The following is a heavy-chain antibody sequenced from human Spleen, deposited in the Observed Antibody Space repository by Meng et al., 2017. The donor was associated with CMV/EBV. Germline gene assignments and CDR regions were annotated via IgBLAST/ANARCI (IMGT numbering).Heavy chain of an antibody. J-gene: IGHJ4*02. CDR2: IRSDGRIK. CDR1: GLKFSSYG. CDR3: AIRGDIAVVPVADY. V-gene: IGHV3-30*02. D-gene: IGHD2-2*01. Sequence: SGLKFSSYGVHWVRQAPGKGLEWVAFIRSDGRIKSYADSVKGRFTISRDNSKNTLYLQMNTLRAEDTAVYYCAIRGDIAVVPVADYWGQGTLVTVSS.